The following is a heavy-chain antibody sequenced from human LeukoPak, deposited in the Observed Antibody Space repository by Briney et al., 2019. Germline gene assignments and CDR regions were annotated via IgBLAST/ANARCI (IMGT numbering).Heavy chain of an antibody. V-gene: IGHV3-9*01. J-gene: IGHJ4*02. D-gene: IGHD3-10*01. Sequence: GRSLRLSCAASGFTFDDYAMHWVRQAPGKGLEWVSGISWNSGSIGYADSVKGRFTISRDNSKNTLYLQMNSLRAEDTAVYYCAKARFGELNIDYWGQGTLVTVSS. CDR2: ISWNSGSI. CDR3: AKARFGELNIDY. CDR1: GFTFDDYA.